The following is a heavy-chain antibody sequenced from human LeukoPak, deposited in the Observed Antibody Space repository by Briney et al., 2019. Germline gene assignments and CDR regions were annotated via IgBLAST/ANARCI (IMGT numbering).Heavy chain of an antibody. V-gene: IGHV1-69*04. CDR1: GGTFSSYA. CDR3: AREGSGPYCGGDCYSFDY. CDR2: IIPILGIA. J-gene: IGHJ4*02. D-gene: IGHD2-21*02. Sequence: SVKVSCKASGGTFSSYAISWVRQAPGQGLEWMGRIIPILGIANYAQKFQGRVTITADKSTSTAYMELSSLRSEDTAVYYCAREGSGPYCGGDCYSFDYWGQGTLVTVSS.